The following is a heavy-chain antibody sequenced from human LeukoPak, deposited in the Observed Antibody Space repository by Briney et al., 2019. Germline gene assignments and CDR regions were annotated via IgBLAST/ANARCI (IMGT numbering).Heavy chain of an antibody. V-gene: IGHV2-70*11. CDR1: GFSLRTSGMC. J-gene: IGHJ4*02. D-gene: IGHD3-9*01. Sequence: SGPALAKPTQTLTLTCTFSGFSLRTSGMCVSWIRQPPGKGLERLARIDWDDDKYYSTSLKTRLTISTDTSKNQVVLTMTNMDPVDTATYYCARILCFDWLLSDYWGQGTLVTVSS. CDR2: IDWDDDK. CDR3: ARILCFDWLLSDY.